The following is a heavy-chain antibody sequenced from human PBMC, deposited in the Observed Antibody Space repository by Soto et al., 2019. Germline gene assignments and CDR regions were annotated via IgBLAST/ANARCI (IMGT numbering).Heavy chain of an antibody. CDR3: ATIIRSIVVVPAAIAEYYYYGMDV. V-gene: IGHV1-24*01. D-gene: IGHD2-2*02. CDR2: FDPEDGET. CDR1: GYTLTELS. J-gene: IGHJ6*02. Sequence: ASVKVSCKVSGYTLTELSMHWVRQAPGKGLEWMGGFDPEDGETIYPQTSPARVTMTDDPSTDTAYMERSSLRSEDTAVYYCATIIRSIVVVPAAIAEYYYYGMDVSGQRTTVT.